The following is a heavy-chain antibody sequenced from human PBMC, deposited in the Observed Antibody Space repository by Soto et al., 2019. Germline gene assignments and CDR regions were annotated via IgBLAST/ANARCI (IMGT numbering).Heavy chain of an antibody. V-gene: IGHV4-34*01. CDR3: ARDRGSNNWFDP. Sequence: SETLSLTCAVYGGSFSGYYWSWIRQPPGKGLEWIGEINHSGSTNYNPSLKSRVTISVDTSKNQLSLKLSSVTAADTAVYYCARDRGSNNWFDPWGQGTLVTVSS. CDR1: GGSFSGYY. D-gene: IGHD6-13*01. J-gene: IGHJ5*02. CDR2: INHSGST.